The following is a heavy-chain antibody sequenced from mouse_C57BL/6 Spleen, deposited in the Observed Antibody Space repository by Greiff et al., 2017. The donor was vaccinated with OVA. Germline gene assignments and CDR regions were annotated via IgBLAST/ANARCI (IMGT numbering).Heavy chain of an antibody. Sequence: VQLQQSGPELVKPGDSVKISCKASGYSFTGYFMNWVMQSHGKSLEWIGRINPYNGDTFYNQKFKGKATLTVDKSSSTAHMELRSLTSEDSAVYYGARSRPDDYDVGNAMDYWGQGTSVTVSS. CDR3: ARSRPDDYDVGNAMDY. V-gene: IGHV1-20*01. J-gene: IGHJ4*01. D-gene: IGHD2-4*01. CDR2: INPYNGDT. CDR1: GYSFTGYF.